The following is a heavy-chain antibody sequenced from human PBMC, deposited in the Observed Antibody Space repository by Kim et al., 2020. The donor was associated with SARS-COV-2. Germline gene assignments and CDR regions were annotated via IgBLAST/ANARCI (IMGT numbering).Heavy chain of an antibody. V-gene: IGHV3-7*01. Sequence: GGSLRLSCAASGFTFGSYWMSWVRQAPGKGLEWVANINEDGSEKYYVDSLKGRITISRDNPKSSLYLQLTSLRVEDTAVYYCARDRELRRCTGISCATDYWGQGALVTVSS. CDR1: GFTFGSYW. D-gene: IGHD2-8*02. J-gene: IGHJ4*02. CDR2: INEDGSEK. CDR3: ARDRELRRCTGISCATDY.